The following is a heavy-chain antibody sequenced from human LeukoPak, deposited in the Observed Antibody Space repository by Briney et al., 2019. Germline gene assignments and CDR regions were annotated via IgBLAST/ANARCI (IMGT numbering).Heavy chain of an antibody. J-gene: IGHJ6*02. V-gene: IGHV3-15*01. CDR1: GFTVNSNY. CDR3: TPLIFGVVNEPFGMDV. D-gene: IGHD3-3*01. Sequence: GGSLRLSCAASGFTVNSNYMSWVRQAPGKGLEWVGRIKSKTDGGTTDYAAPVKGRFTISRDDSKNTLYLQMNSLKTEDTAVYYCTPLIFGVVNEPFGMDVWGQGTTVTVSS. CDR2: IKSKTDGGTT.